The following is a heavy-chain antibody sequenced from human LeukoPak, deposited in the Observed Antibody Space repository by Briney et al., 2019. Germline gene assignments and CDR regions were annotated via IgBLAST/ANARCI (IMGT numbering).Heavy chain of an antibody. CDR2: ISSSSSYI. D-gene: IGHD3-22*01. Sequence: GGSLRLSCAASGFTFSSYGMSWVRQAPGKGLEWVSPISSSSSYIYYADSVKGRFTISRDNAKNSLYLQMNSLRAEDTAVYYCARADSSGYWISAFDIWGQGTMVTVSS. CDR3: ARADSSGYWISAFDI. CDR1: GFTFSSYG. V-gene: IGHV3-21*01. J-gene: IGHJ3*02.